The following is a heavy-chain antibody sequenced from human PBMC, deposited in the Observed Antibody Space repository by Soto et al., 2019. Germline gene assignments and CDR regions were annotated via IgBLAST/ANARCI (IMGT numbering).Heavy chain of an antibody. V-gene: IGHV3-30*18. CDR1: GFTFSSYG. CDR2: ISYDGSDK. J-gene: IGHJ4*02. Sequence: PGGSLRLSCAASGFTFSSYGMHWVRQAPGKGLEWVAVISYDGSDKYYADSVKGRFTISRDNSKNTLYLQMSSLRAEDTAVYYCAKDEIDYGDYFDYWGQGTLVTVSS. CDR3: AKDEIDYGDYFDY. D-gene: IGHD4-17*01.